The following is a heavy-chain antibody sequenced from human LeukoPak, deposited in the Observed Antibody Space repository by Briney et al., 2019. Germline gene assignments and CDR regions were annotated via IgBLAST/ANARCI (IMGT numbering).Heavy chain of an antibody. V-gene: IGHV4-39*07. D-gene: IGHD1-7*01. Sequence: SETLSLTCIVPGGSISSSSYYLAWIRQSPGKGLEWIGTFSSGGSAYYNPSLTSRASISKDTSDNQFSLRLYSVTAADTAVYYCARKQTGTMYDVWGQGTQVTVSS. J-gene: IGHJ4*02. CDR1: GGSISSSSYY. CDR2: FSSGGSA. CDR3: ARKQTGTMYDV.